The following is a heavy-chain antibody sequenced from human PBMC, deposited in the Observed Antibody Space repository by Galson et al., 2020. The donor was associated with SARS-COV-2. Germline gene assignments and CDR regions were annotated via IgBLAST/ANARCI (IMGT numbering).Heavy chain of an antibody. J-gene: IGHJ3*01. CDR2: IGPSGGDI. CDR1: GFTFSSYE. CDR3: ARDGVQLERRRLHAFDV. Sequence: GGSLRLSCSASGFTFSSYEINWVRQAPGKGLEWVSCIGPSGGDIYYADSVKGRFTISRDNARNLTYLQMNTVRAEDTALYYCARDGVQLERRRLHAFDVWGQGTVVTVSS. D-gene: IGHD1-1*01. V-gene: IGHV3-48*03.